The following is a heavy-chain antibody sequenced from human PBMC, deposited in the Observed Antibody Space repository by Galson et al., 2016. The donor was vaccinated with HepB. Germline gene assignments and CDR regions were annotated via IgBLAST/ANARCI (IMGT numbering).Heavy chain of an antibody. CDR1: GYRFYNYW. CDR2: IYPGDSDT. Sequence: QSGAEVKKPGESLKTSCKGSGYRFYNYWIAWVRQMPGKGLAWMGIIYPGDSDTRYSRSFRGQVTISADKSVSTAYLQWSSVKAADTAMYFCARGSDGGYEYWGQGTQVTVSS. CDR3: ARGSDGGYEY. D-gene: IGHD5-12*01. V-gene: IGHV5-51*03. J-gene: IGHJ4*02.